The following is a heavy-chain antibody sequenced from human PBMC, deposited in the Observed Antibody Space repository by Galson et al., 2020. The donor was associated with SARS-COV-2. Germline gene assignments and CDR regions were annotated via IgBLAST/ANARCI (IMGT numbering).Heavy chain of an antibody. CDR1: GDSISSSGDY. D-gene: IGHD5-18*01. V-gene: IGHV4-31*03. CDR3: ARVGYKFVTVDY. J-gene: IGHJ4*02. CDR2: IYYTGST. Sequence: ASETLSLTCTVSGDSISSSGDYWSWIRQLPGKGLEWVGYIYYTGSTDYNPSLKRRLTISLDTSKNQFSLKLTSVTAADTAVYYCARVGYKFVTVDYWGQGALVTVSS.